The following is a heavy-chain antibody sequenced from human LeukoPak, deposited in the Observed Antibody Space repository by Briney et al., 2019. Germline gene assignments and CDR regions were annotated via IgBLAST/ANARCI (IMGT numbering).Heavy chain of an antibody. V-gene: IGHV4-34*01. CDR3: ARAQPGYSSSPFDY. J-gene: IGHJ4*02. Sequence: SETLSLTCAVYGGSFSGYYWSWIRQPPGKGLEWIGEINHSGSTNYNPSLKSRVTISVDTSKNQFSLKLSSVTAADTAVYYCARAQPGYSSSPFDYWGLGTLVTVSS. D-gene: IGHD6-19*01. CDR2: INHSGST. CDR1: GGSFSGYY.